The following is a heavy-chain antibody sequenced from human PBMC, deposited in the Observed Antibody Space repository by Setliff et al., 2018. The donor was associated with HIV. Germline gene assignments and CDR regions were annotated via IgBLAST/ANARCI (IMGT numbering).Heavy chain of an antibody. D-gene: IGHD5-18*01. CDR2: IYYSGST. CDR3: ARSAYRDGYDY. CDR1: GGSISSSSYY. J-gene: IGHJ4*02. V-gene: IGHV4-39*07. Sequence: SETLSLTCTVSGGSISSSSYYWGWIRQPPGKGLEWIGSIYYSGSTYYNPSLKSRVTISVDTSKNQFSLNLSSVTAADTAVYYCARSAYRDGYDYWGQGTLVTVSS.